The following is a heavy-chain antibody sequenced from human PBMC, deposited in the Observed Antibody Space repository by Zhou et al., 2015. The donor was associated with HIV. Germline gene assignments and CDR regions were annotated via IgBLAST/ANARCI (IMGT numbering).Heavy chain of an antibody. V-gene: IGHV1-46*01. CDR1: GGTFSSYA. CDR2: INPSGGST. CDR3: ASLPGNVLLWFGSYP. D-gene: IGHD3-10*01. J-gene: IGHJ5*02. Sequence: QVQLVQSGAEVKKPGSSVKVSCKASGGTFSSYAISWVRQAPGQGLEWMGIINPSGGSTSYAQKFQGRVTMTRVTSTSTVYMELSRLRSDDTAVYYCASLPGNVLLWFGSYPWGQGTLVTVSS.